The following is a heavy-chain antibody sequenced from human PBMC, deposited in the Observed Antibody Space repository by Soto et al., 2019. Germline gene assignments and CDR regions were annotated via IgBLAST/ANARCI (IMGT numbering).Heavy chain of an antibody. CDR2: IGTAGNT. D-gene: IGHD6-19*01. CDR1: GFSFSTYD. CDR3: ARDPSGWGLYS. J-gene: IGHJ4*02. Sequence: EVQLVESGGALVQPGGSLRLSCAASGFSFSTYDMHWVRQAPGKGLEWVSLIGTAGNTHYSDSVKGRFIISRDNAKSSLYLQMNILRAGDTAVYYCARDPSGWGLYSWGQGTPVTVSS. V-gene: IGHV3-13*01.